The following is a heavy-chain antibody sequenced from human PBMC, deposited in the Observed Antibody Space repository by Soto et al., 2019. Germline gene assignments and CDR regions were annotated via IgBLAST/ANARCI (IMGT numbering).Heavy chain of an antibody. V-gene: IGHV4-59*01. Sequence: ETLSLTCTVSGGSISRYYWSWIRQPPGKGLNWIGYIYYDGSTNYSPSLKSRVTISLDTSKNQFSLRLSSVTAADTAVYYCARAGYSYGFGYYYDHWGQGTLVTVSS. CDR2: IYYDGST. CDR1: GGSISRYY. D-gene: IGHD5-18*01. CDR3: ARAGYSYGFGYYYDH. J-gene: IGHJ4*02.